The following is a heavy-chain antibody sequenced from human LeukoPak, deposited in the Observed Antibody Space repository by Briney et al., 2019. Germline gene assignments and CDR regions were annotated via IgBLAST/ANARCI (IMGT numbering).Heavy chain of an antibody. D-gene: IGHD3-16*01. V-gene: IGHV3-30*02. CDR3: AKDHVTWGNRYFDH. J-gene: IGHJ4*02. Sequence: GGSLRLSCAASGFTFSTYGMHWVRQAPGKGLGGVAFIGHDGTKIYYADSVQGRFTISRDNSKNTLYLEMNSLSGEDTALYYCAKDHVTWGNRYFDHWGQGTLGTVSS. CDR1: GFTFSTYG. CDR2: IGHDGTKI.